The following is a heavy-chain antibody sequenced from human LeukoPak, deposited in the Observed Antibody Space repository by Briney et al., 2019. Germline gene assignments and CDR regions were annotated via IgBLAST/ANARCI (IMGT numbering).Heavy chain of an antibody. CDR1: GFTFSSYS. J-gene: IGHJ5*02. D-gene: IGHD1-26*01. V-gene: IGHV3-21*01. CDR3: ARDRPYSGSYFGWFDP. Sequence: GGSLRLSCAASGFTFSSYSMNWVRQAPGKGLEWVSSISSSSSYIYYADSVKGRFTISRDNAKNSLYLQMNSLRAEDTAVYYCARDRPYSGSYFGWFDPWGQGTLVTVSS. CDR2: ISSSSSYI.